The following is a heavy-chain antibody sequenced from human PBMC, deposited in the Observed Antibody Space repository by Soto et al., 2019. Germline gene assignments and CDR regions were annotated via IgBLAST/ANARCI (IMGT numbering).Heavy chain of an antibody. CDR1: GYTFTSYD. J-gene: IGHJ6*02. CDR3: ARVWYSRGWTSYYYYGMDV. D-gene: IGHD6-19*01. CDR2: MNPNSGNT. V-gene: IGHV1-8*01. Sequence: QVQLVQSGAEVKKPGASVKVSCKASGYTFTSYDINWVRQATGQGLEWMGWMNPNSGNTGYAQKFQGRVTMTRNTSRSTAYMELSSLRSEDTAVYYCARVWYSRGWTSYYYYGMDVWGQGTTVTVSS.